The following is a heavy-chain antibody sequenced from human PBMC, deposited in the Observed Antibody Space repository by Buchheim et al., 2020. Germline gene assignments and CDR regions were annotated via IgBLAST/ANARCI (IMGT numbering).Heavy chain of an antibody. V-gene: IGHV3-23*01. J-gene: IGHJ4*02. CDR1: GFTFSSYA. Sequence: EVQLLESGGGLVQPGGSLRLSCAASGFTFSSYAMSWVRQAPGKGLESVSAFSGSGGSTYYVDFVKGRFTISRDNCKNTLYLQMNSLRAEDTAVYYCAKDRLYCSGGSCYAFDYWGQGTL. CDR3: AKDRLYCSGGSCYAFDY. CDR2: FSGSGGST. D-gene: IGHD2-15*01.